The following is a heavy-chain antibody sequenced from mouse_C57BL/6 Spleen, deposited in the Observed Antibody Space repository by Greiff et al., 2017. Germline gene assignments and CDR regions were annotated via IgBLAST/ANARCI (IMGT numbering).Heavy chain of an antibody. CDR2: ISSGGSYT. CDR3: ARPHYGYYLAY. D-gene: IGHD2-3*01. J-gene: IGHJ3*01. Sequence: EVMLVESGGDLVKPGGSLKLSCAASGFTFSSYGMSWVRQTPDKRLEWVATISSGGSYTYYPDSVKGRFTISRDNANNTLYLQMSSLKSEDTAMYYCARPHYGYYLAYWGQGTLVTVSA. CDR1: GFTFSSYG. V-gene: IGHV5-6*01.